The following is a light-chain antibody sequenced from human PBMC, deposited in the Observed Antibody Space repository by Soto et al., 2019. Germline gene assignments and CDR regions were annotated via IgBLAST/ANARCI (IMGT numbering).Light chain of an antibody. Sequence: DIGMTQSPDSLAVSLGERATINCKSSQSLLYSSTNKNNLAWYQQKPGQPPKLLIYWAATRESGVPDRFSGSGSGTDFTLTISSLQAEDVAVYYCQQYYAAPVTFGQGTRLELK. CDR1: QSLLYSSTNKNN. J-gene: IGKJ5*01. CDR3: QQYYAAPVT. CDR2: WAA. V-gene: IGKV4-1*01.